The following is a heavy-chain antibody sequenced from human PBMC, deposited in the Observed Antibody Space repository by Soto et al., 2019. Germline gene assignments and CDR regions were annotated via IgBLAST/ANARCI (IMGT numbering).Heavy chain of an antibody. V-gene: IGHV3-9*01. CDR2: ISWNSGTM. D-gene: IGHD2-2*01. J-gene: IGHJ6*03. Sequence: EVQLVESGGGLVQPGRSLRLSCAASGFSFDEYAMHWVRQAPGKGLEWVSGISWNSGTMGYGDSVKGRFTISRDNAENARYLLTNSLTAEYTALYYCAKAFCSSTRCLTYSYMDVWGKGTMVTVSS. CDR3: AKAFCSSTRCLTYSYMDV. CDR1: GFSFDEYA.